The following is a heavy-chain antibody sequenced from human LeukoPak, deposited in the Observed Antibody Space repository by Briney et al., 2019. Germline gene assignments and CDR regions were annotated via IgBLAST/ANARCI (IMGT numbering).Heavy chain of an antibody. CDR1: GFTFRNYG. Sequence: GGSLRLSCAPSGFTFRNYGMHWVRQAPGKGLEGVAFIRYDGSNKYYADSVKGRFTISRDNSKNTLYLQMSSQRAEDTAVYYCAKDWAYSGNYYYFDYWGQGTLVTVSS. J-gene: IGHJ4*02. CDR2: IRYDGSNK. CDR3: AKDWAYSGNYYYFDY. D-gene: IGHD1-26*01. V-gene: IGHV3-30*02.